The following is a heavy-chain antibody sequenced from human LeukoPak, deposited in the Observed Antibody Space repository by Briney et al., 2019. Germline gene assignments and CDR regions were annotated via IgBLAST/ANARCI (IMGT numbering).Heavy chain of an antibody. CDR2: IYHSGNT. Sequence: PSETLSLTWAVSGYSISSGYYRDWIRQPPGKGLEWIGSIYHSGNTYYNPSLKSRVTISVDTSRDQFSLKLSSVTAADTAVYYCARDHGAAAGPVYWGQGTLVTVSS. V-gene: IGHV4-38-2*02. D-gene: IGHD6-13*01. CDR1: GYSISSGYY. CDR3: ARDHGAAAGPVY. J-gene: IGHJ4*02.